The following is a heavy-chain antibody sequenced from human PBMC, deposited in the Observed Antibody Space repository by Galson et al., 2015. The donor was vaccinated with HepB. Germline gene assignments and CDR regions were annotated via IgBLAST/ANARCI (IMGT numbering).Heavy chain of an antibody. CDR1: GFSFSTYC. CDR2: IRSDGSNT. J-gene: IGHJ4*02. CDR3: ARDRASSYDYPFDY. V-gene: IGHV3-74*03. Sequence: SLRLSCAASGFSFSTYCMHWVRQAPGKGLVWVSRIRSDGSNTAYADSVKGRFTISRDNAKNTLYLQMNSLRVEDTAVYYCARDRASSYDYPFDYWGQGTLVTVSS. D-gene: IGHD3-16*01.